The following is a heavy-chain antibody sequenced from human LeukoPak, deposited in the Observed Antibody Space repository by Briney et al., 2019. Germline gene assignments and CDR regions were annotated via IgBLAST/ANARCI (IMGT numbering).Heavy chain of an antibody. D-gene: IGHD6-13*01. V-gene: IGHV3-30-3*01. CDR2: ISYDGSNK. J-gene: IGHJ6*02. Sequence: GGSLRLSSEASGFTFSSYAMHWVRQAPGKGLEWVAVISYDGSNKYYADSVKGRFTISRDNSKNTLYLQMNSLRAEDTAVYYCARDRSSSSWGRYYYYYGMDVWGQGTTVTVSS. CDR3: ARDRSSSSWGRYYYYYGMDV. CDR1: GFTFSSYA.